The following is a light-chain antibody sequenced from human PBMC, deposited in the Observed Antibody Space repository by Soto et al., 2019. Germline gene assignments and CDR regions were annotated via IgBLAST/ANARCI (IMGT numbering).Light chain of an antibody. CDR2: WAS. V-gene: IGKV4-1*01. Sequence: DIVMTQSPDSLPVSLGERATINCKSSQSVLYSSNNRNYLAWYQQKPGQPPKLLISWASARESGVPDRFSGSGSGTDFTLTISSLQAEDVAVYSCQQYYTTPPTFGQGTKLEIK. J-gene: IGKJ2*01. CDR3: QQYYTTPPT. CDR1: QSVLYSSNNRNY.